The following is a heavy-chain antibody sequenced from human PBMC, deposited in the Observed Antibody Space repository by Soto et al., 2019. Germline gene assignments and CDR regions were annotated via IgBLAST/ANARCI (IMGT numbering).Heavy chain of an antibody. CDR2: INGDGSNT. V-gene: IGHV3-74*01. CDR3: ARVCTCGSCYQFDS. J-gene: IGHJ4*02. Sequence: EVHLVESGGGLVQPGGSLSLSCAASGFTFSSYWMHWVRQAPGKGLVWVSRINGDGSNTNYADSVKGRFTISRDNAKNTRYLQINSLRDVDTALYYYARVCTCGSCYQFDSWGQGTLVTVSS. D-gene: IGHD2-15*01. CDR1: GFTFSSYW.